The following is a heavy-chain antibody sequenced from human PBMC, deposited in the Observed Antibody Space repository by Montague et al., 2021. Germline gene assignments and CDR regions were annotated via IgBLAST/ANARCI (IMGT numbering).Heavy chain of an antibody. CDR1: GFTFSNYW. CDR3: ARDQGEGYCGGDCYVGLDY. V-gene: IGHV3-7*01. CDR2: IKQDGSEK. D-gene: IGHD2-21*01. J-gene: IGHJ4*02. Sequence: SLRLSCAASGFTFSNYWMSWVRQAPGKGLEWVANIKQDGSEKHYVDSVKGRFTISRDNAKNSLYLQMNCLRAEDTAVYFCARDQGEGYCGGDCYVGLDYWGQGTLVTVPS.